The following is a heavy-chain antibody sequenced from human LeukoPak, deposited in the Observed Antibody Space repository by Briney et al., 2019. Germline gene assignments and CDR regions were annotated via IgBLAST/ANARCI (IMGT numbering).Heavy chain of an antibody. V-gene: IGHV3-11*01. Sequence: GGSLRLSCAASGFSFSDYYMNWIRQAPGKGLEWVSYSSSSGSSTYYADSVKGRFTISRDYAKNALFLQMNSLRVEDTAVYYCTAAPNTTPGSLGHWGQGTLVTVSS. J-gene: IGHJ4*02. D-gene: IGHD6-25*01. CDR1: GFSFSDYY. CDR2: SSSSGSST. CDR3: TAAPNTTPGSLGH.